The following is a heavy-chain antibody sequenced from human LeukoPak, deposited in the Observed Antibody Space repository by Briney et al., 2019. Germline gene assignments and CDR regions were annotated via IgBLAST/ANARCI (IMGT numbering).Heavy chain of an antibody. Sequence: GGSLRLSCSAPGFTFSSYAMSWVRQAPGKGLEWVAVISYDGSNKYYADSVKGRFIISRDNSKNTLYLQMNSLRLEDTAVYYCASDHDDCTSNSCFDYWGQGTLVTVSS. J-gene: IGHJ4*02. CDR2: ISYDGSNK. D-gene: IGHD2-2*01. V-gene: IGHV3-30-3*01. CDR3: ASDHDDCTSNSCFDY. CDR1: GFTFSSYA.